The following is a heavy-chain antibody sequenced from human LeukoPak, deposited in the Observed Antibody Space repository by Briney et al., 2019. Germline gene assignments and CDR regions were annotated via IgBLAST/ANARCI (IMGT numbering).Heavy chain of an antibody. CDR1: GGSINSYY. Sequence: SETLSLTCTVSGGSINSYYWSWIRQPPGKGLEWIGYIYYSGSTNYNPSLKSRVTISVDKSKNQFSLKLSSVTAADTAVYYCARGATAGTFDYWGQGTLVTVSS. CDR2: IYYSGST. D-gene: IGHD1-26*01. V-gene: IGHV4-59*12. J-gene: IGHJ4*02. CDR3: ARGATAGTFDY.